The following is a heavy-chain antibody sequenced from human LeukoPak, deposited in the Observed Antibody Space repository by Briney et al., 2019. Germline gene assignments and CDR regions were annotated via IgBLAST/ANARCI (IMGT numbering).Heavy chain of an antibody. V-gene: IGHV1-24*01. J-gene: IGHJ4*02. CDR1: GYTLTELS. CDR2: FDPEDGET. Sequence: ASVKVSCQVSGYTLTELSMHWVRQAPGKGLEWMGGFDPEDGETIYAQKFQGRVTMTEDTSTDTAYMELSSLRSEDTAVYYCATGPILYLSGSYLLGYWGQGTLVTVSS. CDR3: ATGPILYLSGSYLLGY. D-gene: IGHD1-26*01.